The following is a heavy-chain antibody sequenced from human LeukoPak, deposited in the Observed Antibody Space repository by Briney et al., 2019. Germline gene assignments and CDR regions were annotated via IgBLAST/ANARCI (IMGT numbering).Heavy chain of an antibody. D-gene: IGHD3-10*01. Sequence: TSETLSPTCAVYGGSFSGYYWSWIRQPPGKGLEWIGEINHSGSTNYNPSLKSRVTISVDKSKNQFSLKLSSVTAADTAVYYCARAEEYYYGSGSNPYYFDYWGQGTLVTVSS. CDR1: GGSFSGYY. V-gene: IGHV4-34*01. J-gene: IGHJ4*02. CDR3: ARAEEYYYGSGSNPYYFDY. CDR2: INHSGST.